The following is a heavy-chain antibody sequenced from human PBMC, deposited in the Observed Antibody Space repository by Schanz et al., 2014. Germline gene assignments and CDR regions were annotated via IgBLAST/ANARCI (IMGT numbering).Heavy chain of an antibody. V-gene: IGHV3-48*01. Sequence: EVQLVESGGGLVQPGGSLRLSCVASGFTFSSFSMNWVRQTPEKGLEWVSYISTSSTTRYYAASLRGRFTISRDDAKNSVYLQMNSLRAEDTAVYFCARDGGRDGYNLAFDVWGQGTLVTVSS. J-gene: IGHJ3*01. CDR3: ARDGGRDGYNLAFDV. CDR1: GFTFSSFS. D-gene: IGHD5-12*01. CDR2: ISTSSTTR.